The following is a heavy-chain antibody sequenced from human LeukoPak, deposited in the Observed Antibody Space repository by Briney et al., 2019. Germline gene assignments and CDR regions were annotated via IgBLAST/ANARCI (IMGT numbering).Heavy chain of an antibody. Sequence: GGSLRLSCAASGFTFSNAWMSWVRQAPGKGLEWVGRIKSKTDGGTTDYAAPVKGRFTISRDDSKNTLYLQMNSLKTEDTAVYYCTTDYVKRYYDFWSGYYSLPLPGYWGQGTLVTVSS. CDR2: IKSKTDGGTT. V-gene: IGHV3-15*01. CDR1: GFTFSNAW. D-gene: IGHD3-3*01. J-gene: IGHJ4*02. CDR3: TTDYVKRYYDFWSGYYSLPLPGY.